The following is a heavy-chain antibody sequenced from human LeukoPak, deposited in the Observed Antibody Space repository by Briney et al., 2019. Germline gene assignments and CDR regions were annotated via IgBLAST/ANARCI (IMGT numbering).Heavy chain of an antibody. Sequence: SETLSLTCTVSGGSISSYYWSWIRQPPGKGLEWIGRIYTSGSTNYNPSLKSRVTMSVDTSKNQFSLKLSSVTAADTAVYYCAREAKGYCSGGSCYPTQFDYWGQGTLVTVSS. CDR1: GGSISSYY. CDR2: IYTSGST. V-gene: IGHV4-4*07. CDR3: AREAKGYCSGGSCYPTQFDY. J-gene: IGHJ4*02. D-gene: IGHD2-15*01.